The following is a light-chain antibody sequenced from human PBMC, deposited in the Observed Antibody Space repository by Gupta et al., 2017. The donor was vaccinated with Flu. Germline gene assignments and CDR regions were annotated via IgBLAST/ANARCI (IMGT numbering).Light chain of an antibody. CDR3: QQSYSKRTCA. CDR2: AAS. V-gene: IGKV1-39*01. CDR1: QSISSY. Sequence: DIQMTQSPSSLSASVGDRVTITCRASQSISSYLNWYQQKPGKAPKLLIYAASSLQSGVPSRFSGSGYGTDFTLTISSRQPEDFATYYCQQSYSKRTCAFGQGTKVEIK. J-gene: IGKJ1*01.